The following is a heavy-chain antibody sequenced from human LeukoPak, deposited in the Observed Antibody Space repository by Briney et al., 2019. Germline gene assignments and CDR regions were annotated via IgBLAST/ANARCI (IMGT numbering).Heavy chain of an antibody. V-gene: IGHV1-2*02. CDR2: INPNSGGT. Sequence: ASVKVSCKASGYTFTGYYMHWVRQAPGQGLEWMGWINPNSGGTNYAQKFQGRVTMTRDTSISTAYMELSRLRTDDTAVYYCARFFNRNGGISWFDPWGQGTLVTVSS. J-gene: IGHJ5*02. CDR1: GYTFTGYY. D-gene: IGHD1-14*01. CDR3: ARFFNRNGGISWFDP.